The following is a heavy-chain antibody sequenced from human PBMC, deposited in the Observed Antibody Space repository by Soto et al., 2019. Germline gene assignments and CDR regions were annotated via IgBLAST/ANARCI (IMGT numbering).Heavy chain of an antibody. V-gene: IGHV1-46*01. CDR3: ARDSTLAY. CDR1: GYTFTTHY. J-gene: IGHJ4*02. Sequence: ASVKVSCKTSGYTFTTHYIHWVRQAPGQGLEWMGIINISGGGTSYAQKFQGRVTMSRDTSTTTIYMELSSLRSEDTAVYYCARDSTLAYWGQGTLVTVSS. CDR2: INISGGGT.